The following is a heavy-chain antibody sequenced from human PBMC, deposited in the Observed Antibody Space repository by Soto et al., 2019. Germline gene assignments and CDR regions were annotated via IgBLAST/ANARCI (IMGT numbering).Heavy chain of an antibody. V-gene: IGHV3-30*18. J-gene: IGHJ6*02. CDR1: GFTFSSYG. CDR2: ISYDGSNK. Sequence: GGSLRLSCVTSGFTFSSYGMHWVRQAPGKGLEWVAVISYDGSNKYYADSEKGRYTISRDNSKNTLYLQMNSLRAEDTAVYYYAKDLVAVAGVHYYYYYGMDVWGQGTTVTVSS. CDR3: AKDLVAVAGVHYYYYYGMDV. D-gene: IGHD6-19*01.